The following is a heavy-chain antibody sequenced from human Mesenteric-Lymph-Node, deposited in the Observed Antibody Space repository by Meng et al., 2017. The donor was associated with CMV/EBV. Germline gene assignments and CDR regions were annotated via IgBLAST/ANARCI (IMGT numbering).Heavy chain of an antibody. CDR1: GFTFNSYA. V-gene: IGHV3-23*01. CDR2: INRSGGNT. J-gene: IGHJ4*02. D-gene: IGHD3-16*01. Sequence: GGSLRLSCAASGFTFNSYAMSWFRQAPGKGLEWVSTINRSGGNTDYADSVKGRFTISRDNSKSTLYLQMHSLRADDTALYYCAKDSPYYDVLPVDWWGQGTLVTVSS. CDR3: AKDSPYYDVLPVDW.